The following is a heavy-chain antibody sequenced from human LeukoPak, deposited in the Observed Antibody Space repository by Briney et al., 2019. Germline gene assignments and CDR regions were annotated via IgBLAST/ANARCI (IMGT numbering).Heavy chain of an antibody. V-gene: IGHV3-7*03. CDR1: GFTFSSYW. CDR2: IKQDGSEK. J-gene: IGHJ4*02. D-gene: IGHD2-15*01. Sequence: GGSLRLSWAASGFTFSSYWMSWVRQAPGKGLEWVANIKQDGSEKYYVDSVKGRFTISRDNAKNSLYLQMNSLRAEDTAVYYCARGSPRYCSGGSCYSETKYYFDYWGQGTLVTVSS. CDR3: ARGSPRYCSGGSCYSETKYYFDY.